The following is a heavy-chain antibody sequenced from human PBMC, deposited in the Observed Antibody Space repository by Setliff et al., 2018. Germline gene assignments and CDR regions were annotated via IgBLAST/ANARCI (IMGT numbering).Heavy chain of an antibody. D-gene: IGHD3-16*02. V-gene: IGHV1-18*01. J-gene: IGHJ5*02. CDR3: ARVNPTMITFGGVIVIWFDP. Sequence: GASVKVSCKASGYTFTRYGISWVRQAPGQGLEWMGWISAYNGNTNYAQKLQGRVTMTTDTSTSTAYMELRSLRSDDTAVYYCARVNPTMITFGGVIVIWFDPWGQGTLVTVSS. CDR2: ISAYNGNT. CDR1: GYTFTRYG.